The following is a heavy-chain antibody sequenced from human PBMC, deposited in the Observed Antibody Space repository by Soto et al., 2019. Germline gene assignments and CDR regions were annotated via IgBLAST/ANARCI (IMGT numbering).Heavy chain of an antibody. CDR2: ISFDGSNK. J-gene: IGHJ1*01. CDR1: GFTFSSYA. D-gene: IGHD2-21*01. CDR3: ATHIVVGREAEYFQH. V-gene: IGHV3-30-3*01. Sequence: GGSLRLSCAASGFTFSSYAMHWVRQAPGKGLEWVAVISFDGSNKYYADSVKGRLTIPRDNSKNTLYLKMNSLRAEDTAVYYCATHIVVGREAEYFQHWGQGTLVTVSS.